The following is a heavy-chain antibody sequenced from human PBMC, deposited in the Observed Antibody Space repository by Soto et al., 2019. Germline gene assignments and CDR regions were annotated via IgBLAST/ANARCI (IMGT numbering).Heavy chain of an antibody. D-gene: IGHD2-15*01. J-gene: IGHJ6*02. CDR1: GFTFSSYG. CDR2: ISYDGSNK. Sequence: GGSLRLSCAASGFTFSSYGMHWVRQAPGKGLEWVAVISYDGSNKYYADSVKGRFTISRDNSKNTLYLQMNSLRAEDTAVYYCAKALGYCSGGSCPRGYYYYGMDVWGQGTTVTVSS. V-gene: IGHV3-30*18. CDR3: AKALGYCSGGSCPRGYYYYGMDV.